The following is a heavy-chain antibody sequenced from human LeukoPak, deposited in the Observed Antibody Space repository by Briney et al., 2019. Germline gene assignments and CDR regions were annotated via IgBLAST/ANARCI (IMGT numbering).Heavy chain of an antibody. J-gene: IGHJ4*02. Sequence: PGRSLRLSCAASGFTFSSYGMHWVRQAPGKGLEWVSVIYSGGSTYYADSVKGRFTISRDNSKNTLYLQMSSLRAEDTAVYYCANHFLSGSGSYFDFWGQGTLVTVSS. CDR3: ANHFLSGSGSYFDF. CDR2: IYSGGST. V-gene: IGHV3-NL1*01. CDR1: GFTFSSYG. D-gene: IGHD3-10*01.